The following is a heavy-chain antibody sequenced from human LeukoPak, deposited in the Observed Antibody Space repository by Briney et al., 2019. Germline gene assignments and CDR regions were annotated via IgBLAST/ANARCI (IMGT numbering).Heavy chain of an antibody. D-gene: IGHD3-10*01. CDR2: FDPEDGET. CDR1: GYTLTELS. Sequence: ASVKVSCKVSGYTLTELSMHWVRQAPGKGLEWMGGFDPEDGETIYAQKFQGRVTMTEDTSTDTAYMELSSLRSEDTAVYYCATFVVYRVGSGSPFDYWGQGTLVTVSS. J-gene: IGHJ4*02. V-gene: IGHV1-24*01. CDR3: ATFVVYRVGSGSPFDY.